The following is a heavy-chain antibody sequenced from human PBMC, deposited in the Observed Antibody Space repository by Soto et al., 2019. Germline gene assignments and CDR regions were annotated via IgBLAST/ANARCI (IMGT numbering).Heavy chain of an antibody. CDR3: ARQGFGQLHGLVDV. D-gene: IGHD3-10*01. V-gene: IGHV4-59*08. CDR2: IHPSGSAS. Sequence: QVQLQESGPGLVKPSETLSLTCSVSGGSITSHYCSWFRQPPGKGLEWIGYIHPSGSASYCNPSLRSRVAMSVDTSRNQSSLKVNSVTAADTALYYCARQGFGQLHGLVDVWGPGTTVTVSS. J-gene: IGHJ6*02. CDR1: GGSITSHY.